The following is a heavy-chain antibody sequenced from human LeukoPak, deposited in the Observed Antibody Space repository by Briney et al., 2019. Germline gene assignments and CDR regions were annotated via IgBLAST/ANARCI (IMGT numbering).Heavy chain of an antibody. J-gene: IGHJ3*02. CDR1: GGSISSSSYY. D-gene: IGHD2-21*02. CDR3: ARIVVMTAGAFDI. Sequence: PSETLSLTCTVSGGSISSSSYYWGWIRQPPGKGLEWIGRIYYSGSTYYNPSLKSRVTISVDTSKIQFSLKLSSVTAADTAVYYCARIVVMTAGAFDIWGQGTMVTVSS. V-gene: IGHV4-39*07. CDR2: IYYSGST.